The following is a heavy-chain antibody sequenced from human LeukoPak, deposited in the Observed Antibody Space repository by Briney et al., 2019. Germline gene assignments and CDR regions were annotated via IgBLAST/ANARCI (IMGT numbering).Heavy chain of an antibody. J-gene: IGHJ6*02. CDR3: ARATSRWVDYFGMDV. V-gene: IGHV1-2*04. D-gene: IGHD1-26*01. Sequence: ASVKVSCKASGYTFTGYYMHWVRQAPGQGLEWMGWINPNSGDTNYAQKFQGCVTMTRDTSISTAYMELSRLRSDDTAVYYCARATSRWVDYFGMDVWGQGTTVTVSS. CDR1: GYTFTGYY. CDR2: INPNSGDT.